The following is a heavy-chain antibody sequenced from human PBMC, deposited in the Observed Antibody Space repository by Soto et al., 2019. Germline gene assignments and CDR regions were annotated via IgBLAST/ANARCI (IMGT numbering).Heavy chain of an antibody. D-gene: IGHD3-10*01. J-gene: IGHJ3*01. CDR1: GGSISSGGYY. CDR2: IYYIGST. V-gene: IGHV4-31*03. CDR3: ARHFMVRGVMSAVDL. Sequence: QVQLQESGPGLVKPSQTLSLTCTVSGGSISSGGYYWSWIRQHPGKGLEWIGHIYYIGSTYYHPSLNSRVTISVATSKNQSSLKLSAVPAADTAVYYCARHFMVRGVMSAVDLWGQGTMVTVSS.